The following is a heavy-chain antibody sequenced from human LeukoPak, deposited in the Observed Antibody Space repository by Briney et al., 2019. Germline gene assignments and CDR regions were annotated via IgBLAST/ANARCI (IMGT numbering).Heavy chain of an antibody. V-gene: IGHV4-59*01. D-gene: IGHD1-14*01. CDR1: GGSINNYY. CDR3: ARTNQISETAFDI. Sequence: SETLSLTCTVSGGSINNYYWSWIRQPPGKGLEWIGYILSSGSTNYNPSVKSRVTISVDTSKNQFFLRLSSVTAADTAVYFCARTNQISETAFDIWGQGTMVIVSS. CDR2: ILSSGST. J-gene: IGHJ3*02.